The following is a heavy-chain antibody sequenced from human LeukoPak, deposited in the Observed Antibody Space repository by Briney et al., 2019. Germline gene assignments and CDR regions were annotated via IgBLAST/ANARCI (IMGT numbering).Heavy chain of an antibody. CDR2: ISWNSGSV. V-gene: IGHV3-9*03. D-gene: IGHD1-26*01. CDR3: ARGDSGSYLYYFDY. J-gene: IGHJ4*02. Sequence: GGSLRLSCVVSGFTFDDYAMHWVRQAPGKGLEWVSGISWNSGSVGYADPVKGRFTISRDNAKNSLYLQMNSLRAEDMALYYCARGDSGSYLYYFDYWGQGTLVTVSS. CDR1: GFTFDDYA.